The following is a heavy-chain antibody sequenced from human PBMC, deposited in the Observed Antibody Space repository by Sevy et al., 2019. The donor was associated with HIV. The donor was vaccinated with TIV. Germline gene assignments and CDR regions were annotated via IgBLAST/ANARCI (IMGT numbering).Heavy chain of an antibody. J-gene: IGHJ6*02. V-gene: IGHV3-7*01. CDR3: ASTTASYYYYGMDV. D-gene: IGHD4-4*01. CDR1: GFTFSSYW. CDR2: IKQDGSEK. Sequence: GGSLRLSCAASGFTFSSYWMSWVRQAPGKGLEWVASIKQDGSEKYYVDSVKGRFTISRDNAKNSLYLQMNSLRAEDTAVYYCASTTASYYYYGMDVWGQGTTVTVSS.